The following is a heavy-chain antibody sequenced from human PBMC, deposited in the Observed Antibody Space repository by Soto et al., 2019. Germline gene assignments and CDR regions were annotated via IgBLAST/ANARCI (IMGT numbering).Heavy chain of an antibody. D-gene: IGHD6-25*01. V-gene: IGHV1-8*01. CDR1: VYTFITYD. CDR2: MNPSNGNA. J-gene: IGHJ4*02. Sequence: XSVKISCKDSVYTFITYDINWVRQATGQGLEWMGWMNPSNGNAGYAQKFQGRLTMTRNTSISTAYMELSSLRSDDTAVYFCARRKERSGPNYFDYWGQGTLVTVSS. CDR3: ARRKERSGPNYFDY.